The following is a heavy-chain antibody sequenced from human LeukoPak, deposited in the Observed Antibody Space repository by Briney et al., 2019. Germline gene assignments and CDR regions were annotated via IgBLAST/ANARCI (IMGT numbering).Heavy chain of an antibody. CDR1: RFTVSSNY. CDR3: ARQYSSLLYYFDY. J-gene: IGHJ4*02. CDR2: IYSGDGT. Sequence: GGSLRPSCAASRFTVSSNYMSWVRQAPGKGLEWVSVIYSGDGTYYADSVKGRFTISRDNAKNTLYLQMNSLRAEDTAVYYCARQYSSLLYYFDYWGQGTLVTVSS. V-gene: IGHV3-53*01. D-gene: IGHD6-6*01.